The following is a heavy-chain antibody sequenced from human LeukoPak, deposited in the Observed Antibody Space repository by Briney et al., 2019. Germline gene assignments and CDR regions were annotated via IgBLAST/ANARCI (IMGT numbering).Heavy chain of an antibody. Sequence: PGGSLRLSCAASGFTFSSYSMNWVRRAPGKGLEWVSSISSSSSYIYYADSVKGRFTISRDNAKNSLYLQMNSLRAEDTAVYYCARRFGELLSHAFDIWGQGTMVTVSS. CDR3: ARRFGELLSHAFDI. J-gene: IGHJ3*02. CDR2: ISSSSSYI. D-gene: IGHD3-10*01. CDR1: GFTFSSYS. V-gene: IGHV3-21*04.